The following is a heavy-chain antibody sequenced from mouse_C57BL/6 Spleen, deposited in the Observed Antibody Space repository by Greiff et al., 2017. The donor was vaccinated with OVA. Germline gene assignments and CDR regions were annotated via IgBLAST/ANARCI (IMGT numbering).Heavy chain of an antibody. CDR3: ARRRYEAWFAY. D-gene: IGHD2-14*01. Sequence: DVKLVESGPGLVKPSQSLSLTCSVTGYSITSGYYWNWIRQFPGNKLEWMGYISYDGSNNYNPSLKNRISITRDTSKNQFFLKLNSVTTEDTATYYCARRRYEAWFAYWGQGTLVTVSA. CDR2: ISYDGSN. J-gene: IGHJ3*01. CDR1: GYSITSGYY. V-gene: IGHV3-6*01.